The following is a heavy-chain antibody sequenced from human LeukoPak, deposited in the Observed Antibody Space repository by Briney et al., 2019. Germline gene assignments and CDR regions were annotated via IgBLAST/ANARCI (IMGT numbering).Heavy chain of an antibody. Sequence: GGSLRLSCAASGFTFSSYAMSWVRQAPGKGLEWVSAISGSGGSTYYADSVKGRFTISRDNSKSTLYLQMNSLRAEDTAVYYCAKVRGGVPAAQYVDYWGQGTLVTVSS. CDR2: ISGSGGST. J-gene: IGHJ4*02. D-gene: IGHD2-2*01. V-gene: IGHV3-23*01. CDR3: AKVRGGVPAAQYVDY. CDR1: GFTFSSYA.